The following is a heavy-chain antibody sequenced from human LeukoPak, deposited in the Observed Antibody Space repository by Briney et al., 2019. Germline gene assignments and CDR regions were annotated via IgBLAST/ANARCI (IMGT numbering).Heavy chain of an antibody. CDR1: GYTFIGYY. D-gene: IGHD1-1*01. CDR2: INPSSGGT. Sequence: GASVKVSCKASGYTFIGYYIHWVRQAPGQGLEWMGWINPSSGGTKYAQKFQGRVAMTRDTSISTAYMELSSLRSDDTAIYYCARLMAPVGKRSTPFNYWGQGTLVTVSS. J-gene: IGHJ4*02. CDR3: ARLMAPVGKRSTPFNY. V-gene: IGHV1-2*02.